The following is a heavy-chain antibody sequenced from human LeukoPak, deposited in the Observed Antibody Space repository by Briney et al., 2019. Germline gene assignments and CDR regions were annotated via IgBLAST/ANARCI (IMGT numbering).Heavy chain of an antibody. D-gene: IGHD4-11*01. V-gene: IGHV4-30-2*01. CDR1: GGSNSSGGYS. CDR2: IYHSGST. CDR3: ARVLLTTGSFVPTIDY. J-gene: IGHJ4*02. Sequence: SQTLSLTCAVSGGSNSSGGYSWNWLRQPPGKGLEWIGYIYHSGSTYYNPSLKSRVTISVDKSKNQFSLKLNSVTAADTAVYYCARVLLTTGSFVPTIDYWGQGTLVTVSS.